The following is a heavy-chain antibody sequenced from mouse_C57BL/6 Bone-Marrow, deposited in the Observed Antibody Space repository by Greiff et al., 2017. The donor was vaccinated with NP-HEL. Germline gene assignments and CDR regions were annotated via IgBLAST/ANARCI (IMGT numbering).Heavy chain of an antibody. D-gene: IGHD3-2*02. CDR2: IRNKANGYTT. V-gene: IGHV7-3*01. J-gene: IGHJ3*01. CDR3: ARETAQATFWFAY. CDR1: GFTFTDYY. Sequence: EVKVVESGGGLVQPGGSLSLSCAASGFTFTDYYMSWVRQPPGKALAWLGFIRNKANGYTTEYSASVKGRFTISRDNSQSILYLQMNALRAEDSATYYCARETAQATFWFAYWGQGTLVTVSA.